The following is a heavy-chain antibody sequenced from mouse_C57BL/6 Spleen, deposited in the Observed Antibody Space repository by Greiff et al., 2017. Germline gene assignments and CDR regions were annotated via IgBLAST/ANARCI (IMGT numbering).Heavy chain of an antibody. Sequence: VQLQQSGAELARPGASVKLSCKASGYTFTSYGISWVKQRTGQGLEWIGEIYPRSGNTYYNEKFKGKATLTADKSSSTAYMELRSLTSEDSAVYFCARTSITTVVATDYAMDYWGQGTSVTVSS. CDR3: ARTSITTVVATDYAMDY. J-gene: IGHJ4*01. CDR1: GYTFTSYG. V-gene: IGHV1-81*01. CDR2: IYPRSGNT. D-gene: IGHD1-1*01.